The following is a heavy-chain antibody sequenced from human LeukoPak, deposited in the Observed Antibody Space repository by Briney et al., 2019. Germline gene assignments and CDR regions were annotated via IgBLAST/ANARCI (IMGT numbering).Heavy chain of an antibody. D-gene: IGHD3/OR15-3a*01. CDR2: ISGSGGST. J-gene: IGHJ6*03. CDR3: ARSHDFWTGNYYYYMDV. Sequence: GGSLRLSCAASGFTFSSYAMSWVRQAPGKGLEWVSAISGSGGSTYYADSVKGRFTISRDNSKNTLYLQMNSLRAEDAAVYYCARSHDFWTGNYYYYMDVWGKGTTVTVSS. V-gene: IGHV3-23*01. CDR1: GFTFSSYA.